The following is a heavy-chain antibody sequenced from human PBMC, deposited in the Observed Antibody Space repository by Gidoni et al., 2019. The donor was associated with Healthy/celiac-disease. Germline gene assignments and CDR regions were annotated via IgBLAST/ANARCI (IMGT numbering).Heavy chain of an antibody. V-gene: IGHV3-33*01. Sequence: QVQLVESGGGVVQPGRSLRLSCAASGFTFSSYGMHWVRQAPGKGLEWVAVRWYDGSNKYYADSVKGRFTISRDNSKNTLYLQMNSLRAEDTAVYYCAREEHIVPEWRGYYFDYWGQGTLVTVSS. CDR3: AREEHIVPEWRGYYFDY. D-gene: IGHD2-21*01. CDR2: RWYDGSNK. J-gene: IGHJ4*02. CDR1: GFTFSSYG.